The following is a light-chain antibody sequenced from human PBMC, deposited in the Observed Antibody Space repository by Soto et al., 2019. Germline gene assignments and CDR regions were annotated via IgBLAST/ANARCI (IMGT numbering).Light chain of an antibody. CDR1: QSVSSSY. Sequence: EIVLTQSPGTLSLSPGERATLSCRASQSVSSSYLAWYQQKPGQAPRLLIYRTSNRATGIPDRFSGSGSGTDFTLTISRLEPADFAVYWCQQYDSSPRTFGQGTKVEIK. CDR2: RTS. CDR3: QQYDSSPRT. V-gene: IGKV3-20*01. J-gene: IGKJ1*01.